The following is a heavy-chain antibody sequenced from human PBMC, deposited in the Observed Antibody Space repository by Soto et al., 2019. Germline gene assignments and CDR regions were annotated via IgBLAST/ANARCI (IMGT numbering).Heavy chain of an antibody. Sequence: SETLSLTCAVYGGSFSGYYWSWIRQPPGKGLEWIGEINHSGSTNYNPSLKSRVTISVDTSKNQFSLKLSSVTAADTAVYYCARDNPGYCSSTSCYNPYYYYYGMDVWGQGTTVTVS. D-gene: IGHD2-2*02. J-gene: IGHJ6*02. CDR1: GGSFSGYY. V-gene: IGHV4-34*01. CDR2: INHSGST. CDR3: ARDNPGYCSSTSCYNPYYYYYGMDV.